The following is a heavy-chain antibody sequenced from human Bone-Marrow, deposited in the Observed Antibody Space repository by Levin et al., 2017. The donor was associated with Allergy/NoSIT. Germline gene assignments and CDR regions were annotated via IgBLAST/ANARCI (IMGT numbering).Heavy chain of an antibody. CDR1: GFTFSSYA. CDR2: ISSNGGST. V-gene: IGHV3-64D*06. J-gene: IGHJ4*02. D-gene: IGHD5-24*01. CDR3: VRGRDGYKW. Sequence: GGSLRLSCSASGFTFSSYAMHWVRQASGKGLEYVSVISSNGGSTSYADSVKGRFTISRDNSKNMLYLQMSSLRAEDAAVYYCVRGRDGYKWWGQGTLVTVSS.